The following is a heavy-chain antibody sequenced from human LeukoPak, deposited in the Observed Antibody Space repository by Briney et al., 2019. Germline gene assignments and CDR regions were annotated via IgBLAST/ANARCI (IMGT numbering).Heavy chain of an antibody. J-gene: IGHJ4*02. CDR1: GFTFSSYS. Sequence: GGSLRLSCAASGFTFSSYSMNWVRQAPGKGLEGVSSISSSSSYIYYADPVKGRFTISRDNAKNSLYLQMNSLRAEDTAVYYCALGDYYDSSGYHNYLSVYWGQGTLVTVSS. V-gene: IGHV3-21*01. CDR2: ISSSSSYI. D-gene: IGHD3-22*01. CDR3: ALGDYYDSSGYHNYLSVY.